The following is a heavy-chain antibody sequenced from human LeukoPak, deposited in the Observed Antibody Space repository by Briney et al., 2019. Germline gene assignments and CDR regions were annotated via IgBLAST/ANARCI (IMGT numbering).Heavy chain of an antibody. V-gene: IGHV3-48*04. CDR1: GFTFSSYS. CDR3: ARVHSPSGIFDY. J-gene: IGHJ4*02. Sequence: GGSLRLSCVGSGFTFSSYSMSWVRQAPGKGLEWVSYISISTSSIDYADSVKGRFTISREIAKNSLYLQMNNLRAGDTAVYYCARVHSPSGIFDYWGQGTLVTVSS. D-gene: IGHD1-26*01. CDR2: ISISTSSI.